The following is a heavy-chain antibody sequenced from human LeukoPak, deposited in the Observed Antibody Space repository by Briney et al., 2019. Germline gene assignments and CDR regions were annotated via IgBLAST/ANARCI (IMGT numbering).Heavy chain of an antibody. Sequence: SETLSLTCAVYGGSFSGYYWSWIRQPPGKGPEWIGEINHSGSTNYNPSLKSRVTISVDTSKNQFSLKLSSVTAADTAVYYCAGLPRLGDSSGYYYSIRAFDIWGQGTMVTVSS. J-gene: IGHJ3*02. CDR2: INHSGST. D-gene: IGHD3-22*01. V-gene: IGHV4-34*01. CDR1: GGSFSGYY. CDR3: AGLPRLGDSSGYYYSIRAFDI.